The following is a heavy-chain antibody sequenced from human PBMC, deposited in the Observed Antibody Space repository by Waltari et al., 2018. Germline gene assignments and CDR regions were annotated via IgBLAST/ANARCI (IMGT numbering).Heavy chain of an antibody. CDR2: IYTSGST. Sequence: QVQLQESGQGLVQPSQTLSLTCTVSGGSISRGSYYWSWIRQPAGKGLEWIGRIYTSGSTNYNPSLKSRVTISVDTSKNQFSLKLSSVTAADTAVYYCATDRGGYYYYMDVWGKGTTVTVSS. V-gene: IGHV4-61*02. CDR1: GGSISRGSYY. J-gene: IGHJ6*03. CDR3: ATDRGGYYYYMDV. D-gene: IGHD3-16*01.